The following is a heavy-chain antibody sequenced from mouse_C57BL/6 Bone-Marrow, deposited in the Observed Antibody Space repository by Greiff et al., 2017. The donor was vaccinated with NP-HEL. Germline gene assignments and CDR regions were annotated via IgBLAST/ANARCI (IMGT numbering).Heavy chain of an antibody. V-gene: IGHV1-18*01. D-gene: IGHD1-1*01. CDR2: INPNNGGT. J-gene: IGHJ4*01. Sequence: EVQLQQSGPELVKPGASVKIPCKASGYTFTDYNMDWVKQSHGKSLEWIGDINPNNGGTIYNQKFKGKATLTVDKSSSTAYMELRSLTSEDTAVYYCARRGGYYYGSSPYYYAMDYWGQGTSVTVSS. CDR1: GYTFTDYN. CDR3: ARRGGYYYGSSPYYYAMDY.